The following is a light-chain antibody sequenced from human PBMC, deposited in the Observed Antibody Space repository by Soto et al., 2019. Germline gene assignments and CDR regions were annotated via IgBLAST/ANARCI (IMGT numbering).Light chain of an antibody. CDR2: GAS. V-gene: IGKV3D-15*01. CDR1: QSVSSD. CDR3: QQYDNWPWT. Sequence: EIMMAQSPASLSVSQGERATLPCRASQSVSSDLAWYHQKPGQAPRLLIYGASTRATGIPARFSGSGSGTDFTLTISSLQSEDFAVYYCQQYDNWPWTFGQGSKVDIK. J-gene: IGKJ1*01.